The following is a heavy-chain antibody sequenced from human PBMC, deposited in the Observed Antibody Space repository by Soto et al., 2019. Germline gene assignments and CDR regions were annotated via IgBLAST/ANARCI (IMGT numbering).Heavy chain of an antibody. D-gene: IGHD2-2*01. CDR2: ISAYNGNT. CDR1: GYTFTSYG. Sequence: ASVKVSCKASGYTFTSYGISWVRQAPGQGLEWMGWISAYNGNTNYAQKLQGRVTMTTDTSTSTAYMELRSLRSDDTAVYYCARDIVVVPAAMTFSYYYYGMDVWGQGTTVTVSS. V-gene: IGHV1-18*01. CDR3: ARDIVVVPAAMTFSYYYYGMDV. J-gene: IGHJ6*02.